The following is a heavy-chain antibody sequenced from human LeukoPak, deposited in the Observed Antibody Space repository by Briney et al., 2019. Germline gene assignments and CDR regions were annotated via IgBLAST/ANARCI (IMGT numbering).Heavy chain of an antibody. V-gene: IGHV1-2*02. CDR3: ARESGRCSSTSCFKIGFDY. D-gene: IGHD2-2*01. CDR1: GYTFTGYY. Sequence: ASVKVSCKASGYTFTGYYMHWVRQAPGQGLEWMGWINPNSGGTNYAQKFQGRVTMTRDTSISTAYMELSRLRSDDTAVYYCARESGRCSSTSCFKIGFDYWGQGTLVTVSS. CDR2: INPNSGGT. J-gene: IGHJ4*02.